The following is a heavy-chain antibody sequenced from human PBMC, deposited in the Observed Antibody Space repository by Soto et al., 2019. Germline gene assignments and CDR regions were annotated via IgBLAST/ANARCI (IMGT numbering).Heavy chain of an antibody. CDR3: ARHDTVLGIGSWQPYFDY. D-gene: IGHD1-26*01. CDR1: GGSISSYY. J-gene: IGHJ4*02. V-gene: IGHV4-59*08. CDR2: IYYSGST. Sequence: SETLSLTCTVSGGSISSYYWSWIRQPPGKGLEWIGYIYYSGSTNYNPSLKSRVTISVDTSKNQFSLKLSSVTAADTAVYYCARHDTVLGIGSWQPYFDYWGQGTLVTVSS.